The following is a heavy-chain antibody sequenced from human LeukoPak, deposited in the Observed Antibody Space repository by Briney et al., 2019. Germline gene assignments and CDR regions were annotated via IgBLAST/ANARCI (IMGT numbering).Heavy chain of an antibody. CDR1: GGSFSGYY. Sequence: SETLSLTCAVYGGSFSGYYWSWIRQPPGKGLEWIGEINHSGSTNYNPSLKSRVTISVDTSKNQFSLKLSSVTAADTAMYYCARSRTFGGVIVYYFDYWGQGTLVTVSS. CDR2: INHSGST. V-gene: IGHV4-34*01. J-gene: IGHJ4*02. D-gene: IGHD3-16*02. CDR3: ARSRTFGGVIVYYFDY.